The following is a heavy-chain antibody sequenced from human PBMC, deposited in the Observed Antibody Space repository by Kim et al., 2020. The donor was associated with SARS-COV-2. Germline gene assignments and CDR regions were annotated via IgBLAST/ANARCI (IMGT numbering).Heavy chain of an antibody. CDR3: ASVPPYNWFDP. V-gene: IGHV3-23*01. D-gene: IGHD2-2*01. J-gene: IGHJ5*02. Sequence: HYPDSVKGRCTISRYNAKNTLYLQMTSLRAEDTAVYYCASVPPYNWFDPWGQGTVVTVSS.